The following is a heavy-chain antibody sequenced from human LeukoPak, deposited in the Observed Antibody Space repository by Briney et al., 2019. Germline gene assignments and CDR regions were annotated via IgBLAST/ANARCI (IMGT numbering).Heavy chain of an antibody. CDR2: ISGSGGST. D-gene: IGHD5-12*01. J-gene: IGHJ4*02. CDR1: GFTFSSYA. V-gene: IGHV3-23*01. Sequence: GGSLRLSCAASGFTFSSYAMSWARQAPGKGLEWVSAISGSGGSTYYADSVKGRFTISRDNSKNTLYLQMNSLRAEDTAVYYCAKGVSGYDTFDYWGQGTLVTVSS. CDR3: AKGVSGYDTFDY.